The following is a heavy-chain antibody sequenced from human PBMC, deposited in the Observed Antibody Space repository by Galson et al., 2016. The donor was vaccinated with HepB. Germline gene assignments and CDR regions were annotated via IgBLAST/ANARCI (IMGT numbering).Heavy chain of an antibody. CDR2: VHSGGRT. CDR1: GLTVSRSY. J-gene: IGHJ6*02. Sequence: SLRLSCAASGLTVSRSYMSWVRQAPGKGLEWVSIVHSGGRTYYSDSVKGRFTISRDTSKNTLYLQMNSLRADDTAVYYCARDYAAYGDPARYYYFEKDVWGQGTTVTDSS. CDR3: ARDYAAYGDPARYYYFEKDV. V-gene: IGHV3-66*01. D-gene: IGHD4-17*01.